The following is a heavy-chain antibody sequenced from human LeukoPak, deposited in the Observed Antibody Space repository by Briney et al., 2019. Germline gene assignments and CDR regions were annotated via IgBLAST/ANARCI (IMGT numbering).Heavy chain of an antibody. CDR3: AKGRNYDYVYDFDY. Sequence: GGSLRLSCAASGFTFSSYAMSWVRQAPGKGLEWVSVISGSGGSTYYADSVKGRFTISRDNSKNTLNLQMNSLRAEDTAVYYCAKGRNYDYVYDFDYWGQGTLVTVSS. V-gene: IGHV3-23*01. CDR1: GFTFSSYA. D-gene: IGHD3-16*01. J-gene: IGHJ4*02. CDR2: ISGSGGST.